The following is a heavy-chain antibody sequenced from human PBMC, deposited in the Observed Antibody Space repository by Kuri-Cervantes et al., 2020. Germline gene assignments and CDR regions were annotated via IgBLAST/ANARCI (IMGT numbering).Heavy chain of an antibody. CDR1: GGSISSGGYY. Sequence: SETLSLTCTVSGGSISSGGYYWSWIRQHPGKGLEWIGYIYYSGGTYYNPSLKSRVTISVDTSKNQFSLKLSSVTAADTAVYYCASGGAVTTDYWGQGTLVTVSS. V-gene: IGHV4-31*03. D-gene: IGHD4-11*01. CDR3: ASGGAVTTDY. CDR2: IYYSGGT. J-gene: IGHJ4*02.